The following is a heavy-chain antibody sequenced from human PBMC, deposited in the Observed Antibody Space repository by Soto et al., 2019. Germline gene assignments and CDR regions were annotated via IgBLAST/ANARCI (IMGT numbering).Heavy chain of an antibody. CDR2: IYSGGST. D-gene: IGHD3-10*01. V-gene: IGHV3-66*01. CDR1: GFTVSSNY. CDR3: ARDGRITMVRGGHYYHYYGMDV. Sequence: EVQLVESGGGLVQPGGSLRLSCAASGFTVSSNYMSWVRQAPGKGMEWVSVIYSGGSTYYADSVKGRFTISRDNSKNTLYLQMNSLRAEDTAVYYCARDGRITMVRGGHYYHYYGMDVW. J-gene: IGHJ6*01.